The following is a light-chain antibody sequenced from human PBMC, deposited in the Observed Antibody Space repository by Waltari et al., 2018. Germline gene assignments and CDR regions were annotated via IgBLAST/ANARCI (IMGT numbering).Light chain of an antibody. V-gene: IGLV2-23*02. Sequence: QSALTQPASVSGSPGQSITISCTGTSRAVGGYNYVSWYQQHPGKAPKLMIYDVSKRPSGVSNRFSGSKSGNTASLTISGLQAEDEADYYCCSYAGSSTFVVFGGGTKLTVL. CDR3: CSYAGSSTFVV. CDR2: DVS. CDR1: SRAVGGYNY. J-gene: IGLJ2*01.